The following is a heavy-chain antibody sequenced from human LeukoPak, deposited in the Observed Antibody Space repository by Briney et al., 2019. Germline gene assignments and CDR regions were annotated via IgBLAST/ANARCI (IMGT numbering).Heavy chain of an antibody. D-gene: IGHD6-19*01. J-gene: IGHJ2*01. V-gene: IGHV4-34*01. CDR2: IYYSGST. CDR1: GGSFSGYY. CDR3: ARQGEYSSGPYWYFDL. Sequence: PSETLSLTCAVYGGSFSGYYWSWIRQPPGEGLEWIGSIYYSGSTYYNPSLKSRVTISVDTSKNQFSLKLSSVTAADTAVYYCARQGEYSSGPYWYFDLWGRGTLVTVSS.